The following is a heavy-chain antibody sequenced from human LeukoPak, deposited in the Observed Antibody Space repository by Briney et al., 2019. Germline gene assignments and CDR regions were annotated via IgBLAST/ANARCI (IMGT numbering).Heavy chain of an antibody. J-gene: IGHJ6*02. D-gene: IGHD5-18*01. Sequence: SVKVSCKASGGTFSSYAISWVRQAPGQGLEWMGGIIPIFGTANYAQKFQGRVTITADESTSTAYMELSSLRSEDTAVCYCARDQDTAMAYYYYYGMDVWGQGTTVTVSS. CDR1: GGTFSSYA. CDR2: IIPIFGTA. CDR3: ARDQDTAMAYYYYYGMDV. V-gene: IGHV1-69*13.